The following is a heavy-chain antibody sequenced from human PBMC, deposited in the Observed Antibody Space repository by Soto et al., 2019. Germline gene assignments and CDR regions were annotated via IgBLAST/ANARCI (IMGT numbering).Heavy chain of an antibody. V-gene: IGHV3-23*01. CDR2: ISSSGGTT. CDR3: ATTSNGWFSAFDI. Sequence: EVQLLESGGGLVQPGGSLRLSCAASGFTFRSYAMSWVRQAPGKGMEWVSAISSSGGTTYYADSVKGRFAFSRDNSKNTLYLQMTSLRAEDTAVYYCATTSNGWFSAFDIWGQGTMVTVSS. D-gene: IGHD6-19*01. J-gene: IGHJ3*02. CDR1: GFTFRSYA.